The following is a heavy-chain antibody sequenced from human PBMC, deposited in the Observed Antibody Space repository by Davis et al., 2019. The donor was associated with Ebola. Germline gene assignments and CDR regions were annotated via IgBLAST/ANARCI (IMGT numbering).Heavy chain of an antibody. CDR2: IYYSGST. D-gene: IGHD2-15*01. CDR3: ARGRRTDCSGGSCYLATPYYFDY. J-gene: IGHJ4*02. CDR1: GGSFSGYY. V-gene: IGHV4-34*01. Sequence: SETLSLTCAVYGGSFSGYYWGWIRQPPGKGLEWIGSIYYSGSTYYNPSLKSRVTISVDTSKNQFSLKLSSVTAADTAVYYCARGRRTDCSGGSCYLATPYYFDYWGQGTLVTVSS.